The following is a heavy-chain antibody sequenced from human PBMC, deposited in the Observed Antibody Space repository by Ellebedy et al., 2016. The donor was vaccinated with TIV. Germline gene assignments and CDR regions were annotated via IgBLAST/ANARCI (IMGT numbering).Heavy chain of an antibody. CDR3: ARERGYSPFYYFDY. V-gene: IGHV1-18*04. CDR2: ISAYNGNT. CDR1: GYTFTSYG. Sequence: ASVKVSCXASGYTFTSYGISWVRQAPGQGLEWMGWISAYNGNTNYAQKLQGRVTMTTDTSTSTAYMELRSLRSDDTAVYYCARERGYSPFYYFDYWGQGTLVTVSS. D-gene: IGHD5-18*01. J-gene: IGHJ4*02.